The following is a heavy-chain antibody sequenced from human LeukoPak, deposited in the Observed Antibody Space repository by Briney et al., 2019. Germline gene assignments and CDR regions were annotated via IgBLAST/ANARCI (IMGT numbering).Heavy chain of an antibody. D-gene: IGHD5-24*01. V-gene: IGHV4-39*01. J-gene: IGHJ3*02. CDR3: ARRMATMLAFDI. CDR2: IYYSGST. CDR1: GGSISNSDYY. Sequence: PSETLSPTCTVSGGSISNSDYYWGWIRQPPGKGLVWIGSIYYSGSTYYNPSLKSRVTISVDTSKNQFSLRLSSVTAADTAVYYCARRMATMLAFDIWGQGTMVTVSS.